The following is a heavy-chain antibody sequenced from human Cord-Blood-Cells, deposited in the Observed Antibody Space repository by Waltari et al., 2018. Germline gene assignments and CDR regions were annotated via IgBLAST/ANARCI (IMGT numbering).Heavy chain of an antibody. J-gene: IGHJ6*03. CDR3: ARSEENYGYYYYYMDV. CDR1: GGTFSSYA. V-gene: IGHV1-69*01. Sequence: QVQLVQSGAEVKKPGSSVKVSCKASGGTFSSYAISWVRQAPGQGLEWMGGIIPNFGTANDAQKFQGRVTITADESTSTAYMELSSLRSEDTAVYYCARSEENYGYYYYYMDVWGKGTTVTVSS. CDR2: IIPNFGTA. D-gene: IGHD1-7*01.